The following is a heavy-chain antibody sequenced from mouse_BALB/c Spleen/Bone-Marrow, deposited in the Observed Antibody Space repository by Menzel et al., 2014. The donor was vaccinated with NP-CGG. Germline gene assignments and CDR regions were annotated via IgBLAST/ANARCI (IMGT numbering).Heavy chain of an antibody. J-gene: IGHJ3*01. CDR1: GFTFSSYG. V-gene: IGHV5-6-3*01. Sequence: EVHLVESGGGLVQPGGSLKLSCAASGFTFSSYGMSWVRQTPDKRLEMIATINVNGDTTYHPDSVKGRFTISRDNVKNALYLQMSSLKSEDTAMYYCARGCDYSSLFDYWGQGTLVTVSA. CDR2: INVNGDTT. CDR3: ARGCDYSSLFDY. D-gene: IGHD2-4*01.